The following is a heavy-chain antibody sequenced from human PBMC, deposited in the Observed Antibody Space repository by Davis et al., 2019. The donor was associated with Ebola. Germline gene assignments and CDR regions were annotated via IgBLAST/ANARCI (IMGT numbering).Heavy chain of an antibody. CDR3: ARGLYYYESNSYTNFYYYGMDV. CDR2: ISGSGGIT. J-gene: IGHJ6*04. Sequence: GGSLRLSCAASGFTFSKHAMSWVRLAPGKGLEWVSGISGSGGITYHADSVKGRFTISRDNSKNTLYLQMNILRAEDTAVYYCARGLYYYESNSYTNFYYYGMDVWGKGTSVTVSS. D-gene: IGHD3-22*01. V-gene: IGHV3-23*01. CDR1: GFTFSKHA.